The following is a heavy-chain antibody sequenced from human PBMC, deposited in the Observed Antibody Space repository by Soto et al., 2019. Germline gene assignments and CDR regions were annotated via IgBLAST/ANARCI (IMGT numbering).Heavy chain of an antibody. J-gene: IGHJ5*02. CDR2: IVVGSGNT. V-gene: IGHV1-58*01. Sequence: SVKVSCKASGFTFTSSAVQWVRQARGQRLEWIGWIVVGSGNTNYAQKFQERLTITRDMSTNTAYMELGSLRSEDTAVYYCVVVVAATPVSWFDPWGQGTLVTVSS. CDR1: GFTFTSSA. D-gene: IGHD2-15*01. CDR3: VVVVAATPVSWFDP.